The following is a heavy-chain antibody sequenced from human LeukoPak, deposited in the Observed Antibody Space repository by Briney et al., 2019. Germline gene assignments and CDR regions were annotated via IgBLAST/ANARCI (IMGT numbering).Heavy chain of an antibody. V-gene: IGHV4-38-2*02. CDR2: IYHSGST. CDR1: GYSISSVYY. CDR3: AKGRAGNYYYDSSDY. D-gene: IGHD3-22*01. Sequence: SETLSLTCTVSGYSISSVYYWGWIRQPPGQGLGGIGSIYHSGSTYYNPSLKSRVTISVDTSKNQFSLKLRSVTAADTAVYYCAKGRAGNYYYDSSDYWGQGTLVTVSS. J-gene: IGHJ4*02.